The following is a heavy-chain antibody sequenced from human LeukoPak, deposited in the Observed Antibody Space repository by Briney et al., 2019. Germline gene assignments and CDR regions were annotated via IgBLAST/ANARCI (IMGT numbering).Heavy chain of an antibody. V-gene: IGHV3-53*01. CDR2: IYSGGST. J-gene: IGHJ6*03. CDR1: GFTVSSNY. Sequence: QPGGSLRHSCAASGFTVSSNYMSWVRQAPGKGLEWVSVIYSGGSTYYADSVKGRFTISRDNSKNTLYLQMNSLRAEDTAVYYCARGSYVSSGYYYYYYYYMDVWGKGTTVTVSS. D-gene: IGHD3-22*01. CDR3: ARGSYVSSGYYYYYYYYMDV.